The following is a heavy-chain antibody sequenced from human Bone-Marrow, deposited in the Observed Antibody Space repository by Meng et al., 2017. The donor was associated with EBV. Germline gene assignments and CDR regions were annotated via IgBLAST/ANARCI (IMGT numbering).Heavy chain of an antibody. CDR2: ISSSSSYI. V-gene: IGHV3-21*01. CDR3: ARGAYDYIWGSYEDY. CDR1: GFTFSSYS. D-gene: IGHD3-16*01. J-gene: IGHJ4*02. Sequence: EVQLVESGGGLVKPGGALRLCCAASGFTFSSYSMNWVRQAPGKGLEWVSSISSSSSYIYYADSVKGRFTISRDNAKNSLYLQMNSLRAEDTAVYYCARGAYDYIWGSYEDYWGQGTLVTVSS.